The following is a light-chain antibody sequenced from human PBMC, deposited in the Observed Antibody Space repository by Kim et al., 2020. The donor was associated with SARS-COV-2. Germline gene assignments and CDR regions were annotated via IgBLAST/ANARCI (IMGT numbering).Light chain of an antibody. CDR3: PVGDTDTDDYV. V-gene: IGLV3-21*01. CDR2: YDS. J-gene: IGLJ1*01. CDR1: NIGGHS. Sequence: SYELTQPHSVSVAPGQTARITCGGNNIGGHSVHWYQQKPGPAPVLAHYYDSDRPSGIPERFSGSKPATTATLTISRVEAGDEADYCCPVGDTDTDDYVFG.